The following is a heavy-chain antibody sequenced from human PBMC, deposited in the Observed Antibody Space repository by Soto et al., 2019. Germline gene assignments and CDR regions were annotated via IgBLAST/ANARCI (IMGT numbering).Heavy chain of an antibody. CDR2: IRSKAYGGTT. J-gene: IGHJ4*02. D-gene: IGHD4-4*01. Sequence: GGSLRLSCTASGFTFGDYAMSWFRQAPGKGLEWVGFIRSKAYGGTTEYAASVKGRFTISRDDSKSIAYLQMNSLKTEDTAVYYCTSADYSNFDFDYWGQGTRVTVSA. CDR1: GFTFGDYA. V-gene: IGHV3-49*03. CDR3: TSADYSNFDFDY.